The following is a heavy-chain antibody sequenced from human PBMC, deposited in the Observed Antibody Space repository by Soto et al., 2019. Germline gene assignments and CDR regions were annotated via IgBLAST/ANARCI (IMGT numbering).Heavy chain of an antibody. Sequence: EVQLVESGGGLVQPGGSLRLSCAASEFTFSSYWMSWVRQPPGKGLEWVAIIKQDGSEKYYVDSVKGRFTISRDNAGNSPYLQMDSLRADDTAVYYCARALYRGPFDYWGQGTLVTVSS. V-gene: IGHV3-7*05. CDR2: IKQDGSEK. J-gene: IGHJ4*02. D-gene: IGHD2-15*01. CDR3: ARALYRGPFDY. CDR1: EFTFSSYW.